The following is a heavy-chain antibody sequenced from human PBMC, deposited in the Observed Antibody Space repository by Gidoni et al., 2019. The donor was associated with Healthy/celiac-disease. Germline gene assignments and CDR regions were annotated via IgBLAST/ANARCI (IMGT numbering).Heavy chain of an antibody. V-gene: IGHV4-39*01. CDR1: GGSISSSSYY. CDR3: ARQQGGPDWYFDL. Sequence: QLQLQESGPGLVKPSETLSLTCTVSGGSISSSSYYWGWIRQPPGKGLEWIGSIYYSGSTYYNPSLKSRVTISVDTSKNQFSLKLSSVTAADTAVYYCARQQGGPDWYFDLWGRGTLVTVSS. J-gene: IGHJ2*01. CDR2: IYYSGST. D-gene: IGHD2-15*01.